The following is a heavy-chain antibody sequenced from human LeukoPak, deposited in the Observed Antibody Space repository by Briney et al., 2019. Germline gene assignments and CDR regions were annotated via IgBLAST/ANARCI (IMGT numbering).Heavy chain of an antibody. CDR3: ARVSFYLHSSGFVY. CDR1: GYTFTSYG. V-gene: IGHV1-18*01. CDR2: ISAYNGNT. J-gene: IGHJ4*02. D-gene: IGHD3-22*01. Sequence: ASVKVSCKASGYTFTSYGISWVRQAPGQGLEWMGWISAYNGNTNYAQKLQGRVTMTTDTSTSTAYMELRSLRSDDTAVYYCARVSFYLHSSGFVYWGQGTLVTVSS.